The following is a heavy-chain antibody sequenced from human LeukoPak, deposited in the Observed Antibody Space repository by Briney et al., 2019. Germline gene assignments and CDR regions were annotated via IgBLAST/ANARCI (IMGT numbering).Heavy chain of an antibody. CDR3: ARTYSSSWYPFDY. CDR2: IYTSGSTNYT. D-gene: IGHD6-13*01. CDR1: GGSFSGYY. V-gene: IGHV4-59*10. Sequence: NPSETLSLTCAVYGGSFSGYYWSWIRQPAGKGLEWIGRIYTSGSTNYTNYNPSLKSRVTMSVDTSKNQFSLKLSSVTAADTAVYYCARTYSSSWYPFDYWGQGTLVTVSS. J-gene: IGHJ4*02.